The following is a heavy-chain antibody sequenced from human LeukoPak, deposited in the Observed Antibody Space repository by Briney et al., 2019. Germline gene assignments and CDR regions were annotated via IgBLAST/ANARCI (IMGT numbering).Heavy chain of an antibody. D-gene: IGHD3-10*01. CDR2: IYYSGST. CDR1: GGSISSYY. CDR3: ARGEYYYGSGPPHPIFDY. V-gene: IGHV4-59*08. J-gene: IGHJ4*02. Sequence: SETLSLTCTVSGGSISSYYWSWIRQPPGKGLEWIGYIYYSGSTNYNPSLKSRVTIPVDTSKNQFSLKLSSVTAADTAVYYCARGEYYYGSGPPHPIFDYWGQGTLVTVSS.